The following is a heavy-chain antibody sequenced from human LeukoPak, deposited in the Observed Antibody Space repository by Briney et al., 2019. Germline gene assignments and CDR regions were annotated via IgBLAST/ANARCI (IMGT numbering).Heavy chain of an antibody. V-gene: IGHV4-61*02. J-gene: IGHJ2*01. Sequence: SETLSLTCTVSGGSISSGSYYWSWIRQPAGKGLEWIGRIYTSGSTNYNPSLKSRVTISVDTSKNQFSLKLSSVTAADTAVYYCAITLWFGDWYFDLWGRGTLVTVSS. CDR2: IYTSGST. CDR3: AITLWFGDWYFDL. CDR1: GGSISSGSYY. D-gene: IGHD3-10*01.